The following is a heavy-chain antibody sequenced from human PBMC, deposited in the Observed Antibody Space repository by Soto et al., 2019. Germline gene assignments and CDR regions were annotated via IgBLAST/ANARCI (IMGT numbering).Heavy chain of an antibody. CDR2: IDPSDSYT. D-gene: IGHD3-3*01. CDR1: GYSFTSYW. V-gene: IGHV5-10-1*01. Sequence: GESLKISCKGSGYSFTSYWISWVRQMPGKGLEWMGRIDPSDSYTNYSPSFQGHVTISADKSISTAYLQWSSPKASDTAMYYCARVGSSITIFGVVIQPYYYYYGMDVWGQGTTVTVSS. J-gene: IGHJ6*02. CDR3: ARVGSSITIFGVVIQPYYYYYGMDV.